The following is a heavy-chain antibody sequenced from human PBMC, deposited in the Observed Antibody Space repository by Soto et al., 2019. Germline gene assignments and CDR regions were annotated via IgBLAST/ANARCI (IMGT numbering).Heavy chain of an antibody. CDR2: IIPIFGTA. CDR1: GYTFTGYY. Sequence: SVKVSCKASGYTFTGYYMHWVRQAPGQGLEWMGGIIPIFGTANYAQKFQGRVTITADESTSTAYMELSSLRSEDTAVYYCARGMARGTWFDPWGQGTLVTVSS. J-gene: IGHJ5*02. D-gene: IGHD2-8*01. V-gene: IGHV1-69*13. CDR3: ARGMARGTWFDP.